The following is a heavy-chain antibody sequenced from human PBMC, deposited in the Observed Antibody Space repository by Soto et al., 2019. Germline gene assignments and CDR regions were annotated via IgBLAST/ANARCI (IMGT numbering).Heavy chain of an antibody. CDR3: AAAVATITGEGDAFDI. D-gene: IGHD5-12*01. CDR2: IVVGSGNT. Sequence: QMQLVQSGPEVKKPGTSVKVSCKASGFTFTSSAMQWVRQARGQRLEWIGWIVVGSGNTNYAQKFQERVTITRDMXTXIAYMELSSLRSEDTAVYYCAAAVATITGEGDAFDIWGQGTMVTVSS. CDR1: GFTFTSSA. J-gene: IGHJ3*02. V-gene: IGHV1-58*02.